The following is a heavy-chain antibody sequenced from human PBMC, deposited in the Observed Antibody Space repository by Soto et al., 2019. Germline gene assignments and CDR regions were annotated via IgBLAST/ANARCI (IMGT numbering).Heavy chain of an antibody. J-gene: IGHJ3*02. CDR1: GFTFSDYY. V-gene: IGHV3-11*05. CDR3: ARDLRGVYSSGWYAFDI. Sequence: QVQLVESGGGLVKPGGSLRLSCAASGFTFSDYYMSWIRQAPGKGLERVSYISSSSSYTNYADSGKGRFTISRDNAKNSLYLQMNSLRAEDTAVYYCARDLRGVYSSGWYAFDIWGQGTMVTVSS. D-gene: IGHD6-19*01. CDR2: ISSSSSYT.